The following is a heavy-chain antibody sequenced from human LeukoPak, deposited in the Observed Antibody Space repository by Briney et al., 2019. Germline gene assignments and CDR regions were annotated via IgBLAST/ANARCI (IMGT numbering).Heavy chain of an antibody. J-gene: IGHJ4*02. D-gene: IGHD6-13*01. CDR3: ARHARSSSSIDY. Sequence: PSETLSLTCTVFGGSISSYYWSWIRQPPGKGLEWIGYIYYSGSTNYNPSLKSRVTISVDTSKNQFSLKLSSVTAADTAVYYCARHARSSSSIDYWGQGTLVTVSS. CDR2: IYYSGST. V-gene: IGHV4-59*08. CDR1: GGSISSYY.